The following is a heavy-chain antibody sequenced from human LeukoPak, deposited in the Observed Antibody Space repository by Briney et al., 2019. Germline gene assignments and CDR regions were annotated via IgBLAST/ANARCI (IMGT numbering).Heavy chain of an antibody. V-gene: IGHV3-43*02. CDR1: GFTFDVYD. D-gene: IGHD3-10*01. CDR3: AKAWFGDRSGGGFDY. CDR2: VSGDGGST. Sequence: GGSLRLSWAAAGFTFDVYDIHWVRQAPGEGLEFVSLVSGDGGSTYYADSVKGRFTISRDNSKNSLYLQMNSLRTEDTALYYCAKAWFGDRSGGGFDYWGQGTLVTVSS. J-gene: IGHJ4*02.